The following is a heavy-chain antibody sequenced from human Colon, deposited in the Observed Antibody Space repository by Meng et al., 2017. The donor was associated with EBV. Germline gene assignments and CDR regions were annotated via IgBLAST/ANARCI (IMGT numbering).Heavy chain of an antibody. CDR3: ARAEYYNWFDP. CDR1: GDSISSGGYY. CDR2: IYYSGGT. V-gene: IGHV4-30-4*01. D-gene: IGHD1-14*01. J-gene: IGHJ5*02. Sequence: QVQLQESGPGLVKPSHTLSLTCAVSGDSISSGGYYWSWIRQPPGMGPEWIGYIYYSGGTYYNPSLKSRVTMSIDTSKNQFSLKLTSVTAADTAVYYCARAEYYNWFDPWGQGTLVTVSA.